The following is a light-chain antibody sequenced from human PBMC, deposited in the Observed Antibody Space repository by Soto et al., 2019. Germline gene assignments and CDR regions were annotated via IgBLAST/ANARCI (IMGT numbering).Light chain of an antibody. V-gene: IGLV2-14*01. CDR2: EVN. Sequence: QSVLTQPASVSGSPRQSITISCTGASSDVGGYTYVSWYQQHLGKAPKLMIYEVNNRPSGVSNRFSGSKSGNTASLTISGLQAEDEADYYCSSYTSSSTLYVFGTGTKLTVL. CDR1: SSDVGGYTY. CDR3: SSYTSSSTLYV. J-gene: IGLJ1*01.